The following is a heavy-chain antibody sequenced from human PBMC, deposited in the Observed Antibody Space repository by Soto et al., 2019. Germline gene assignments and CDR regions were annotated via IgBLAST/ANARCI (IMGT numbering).Heavy chain of an antibody. CDR1: GGSISSYY. J-gene: IGHJ6*02. V-gene: IGHV4-59*01. D-gene: IGHD2-2*01. CDR3: ARGLESSNYYYYGMDV. CDR2: IYYSGST. Sequence: PSETLSLTCTVSGGSISSYYWSWIRQPPGKGLEWIGYIYYSGSTNYNPSLKSRVTISVDTSKYQFSLKLSSVTAADTAVYYCARGLESSNYYYYGMDVWGQGTTVTVSS.